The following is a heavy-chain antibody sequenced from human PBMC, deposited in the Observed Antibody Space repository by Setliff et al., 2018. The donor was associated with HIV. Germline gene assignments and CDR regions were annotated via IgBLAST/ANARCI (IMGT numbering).Heavy chain of an antibody. D-gene: IGHD3-22*01. CDR2: IHYSGTS. V-gene: IGHV4-59*11. CDR1: GDLINNHN. Sequence: SETLSLTCTVSGDLINNHNWNWIRQSPEKGLEWLGNIHYSGTSNYNSSLKSRIVISLDTSKKQFSLKLTSVTAADTAVYYCASRVYYYDSNNFLREEGFDPWGQGTLVTVSS. J-gene: IGHJ5*02. CDR3: ASRVYYYDSNNFLREEGFDP.